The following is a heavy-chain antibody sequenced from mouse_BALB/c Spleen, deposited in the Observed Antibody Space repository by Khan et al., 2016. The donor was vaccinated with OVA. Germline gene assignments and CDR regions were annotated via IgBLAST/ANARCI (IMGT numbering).Heavy chain of an antibody. CDR3: ARMNGNSLFWFFDV. Sequence: QVTLKESGPGILQPSQTLSLTCSFSGFSLSTSGMGVGWIRQPSGKGLEWLTHIWRDNVKRYNPALESRLTISKDTSSSQVFLKIASVDSADTATYSCARMNGNSLFWFFDVGGAGTSVTVSS. D-gene: IGHD1-1*01. J-gene: IGHJ1*01. CDR2: IWRDNVK. CDR1: GFSLSTSGMG. V-gene: IGHV8-8*01.